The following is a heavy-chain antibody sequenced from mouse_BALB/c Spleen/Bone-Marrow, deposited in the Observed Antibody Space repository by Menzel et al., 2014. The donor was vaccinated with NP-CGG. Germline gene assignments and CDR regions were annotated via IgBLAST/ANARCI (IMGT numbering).Heavy chain of an antibody. CDR2: IDPANGNT. D-gene: IGHD1-2*01. Sequence: EVKLQESGAELVKPGASVKLSCTASGFNMKDTYMHWVKQRPEQGLEWIGRIDPANGNTKYDPKFQGKATITAGTSSNTAYLQLSSLTSEDTAVYYCAVYYYGYYFDYWGQGTTLTVSS. CDR1: GFNMKDTY. CDR3: AVYYYGYYFDY. V-gene: IGHV14-3*02. J-gene: IGHJ2*01.